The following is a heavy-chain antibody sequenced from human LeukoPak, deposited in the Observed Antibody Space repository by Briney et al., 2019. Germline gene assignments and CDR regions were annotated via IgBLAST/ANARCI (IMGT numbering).Heavy chain of an antibody. CDR2: IYYSGST. V-gene: IGHV4-59*08. Sequence: PSETLSLTCTVSGGSISSYYWSWIRQPPGKRLEWIGYIYYSGSTNYNPSLKSRVTISVDTSKNQFSLKLSSVTAADTAVYYCARFGGEYVYYFDYWGQGTLVTVSS. CDR1: GGSISSYY. D-gene: IGHD3-3*01. CDR3: ARFGGEYVYYFDY. J-gene: IGHJ4*02.